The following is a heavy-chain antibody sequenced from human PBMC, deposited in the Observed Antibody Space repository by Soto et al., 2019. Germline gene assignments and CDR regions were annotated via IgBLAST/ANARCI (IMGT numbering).Heavy chain of an antibody. D-gene: IGHD3-16*01. V-gene: IGHV3-23*01. CDR1: GFTFGSYA. Sequence: EVQLLESGGGLVQPGGSLRLSCAASGFTFGSYAMGWVRQAPGTGLDWVTAITDTGGSTYYADSVKGRFTISRDNSKNTLYLQVNSLRAEDTALYYCAKGSDTSRPYYFDYLGQGNLVTVSS. J-gene: IGHJ4*02. CDR2: ITDTGGST. CDR3: AKGSDTSRPYYFDY.